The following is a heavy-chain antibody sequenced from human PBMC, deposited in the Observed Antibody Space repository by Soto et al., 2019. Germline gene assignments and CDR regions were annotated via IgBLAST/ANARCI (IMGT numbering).Heavy chain of an antibody. V-gene: IGHV1-69*02. D-gene: IGHD2-15*01. Sequence: QVQLVQSGAEVKKPGSSVKVSCKASGGTFSSYTISWVRQAPGQGLEWMGRIIPILGIANYAQKFQGRVTITADKSTSTAYMELSSLRSEDTAVYYCAIAFYCSGGSCPIDYWGQGTLVTVSS. CDR2: IIPILGIA. CDR1: GGTFSSYT. J-gene: IGHJ4*02. CDR3: AIAFYCSGGSCPIDY.